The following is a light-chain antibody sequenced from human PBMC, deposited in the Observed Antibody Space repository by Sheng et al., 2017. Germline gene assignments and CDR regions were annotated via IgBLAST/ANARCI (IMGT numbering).Light chain of an antibody. J-gene: IGKJ2*01. CDR3: LQAYSLPYT. Sequence: AIRMTQSPSSLSASTGDRVTITCRASQGISSYLAWYQHKPGKAPMLLIYAASSLQSGVPSRFGGSGSGTDFTLTIISLQPGDFATYYCLQAYSLPYTFGQGTEVEIK. V-gene: IGKV1-8*01. CDR2: AAS. CDR1: QGISSY.